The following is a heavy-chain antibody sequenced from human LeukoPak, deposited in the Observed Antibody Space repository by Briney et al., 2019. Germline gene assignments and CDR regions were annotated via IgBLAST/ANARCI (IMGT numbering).Heavy chain of an antibody. V-gene: IGHV3-30*04. Sequence: GGPLRLSCAASGFTFSSYAMHWVRQAPGKGLEWVAVISYDGGNKYYADSVKGRFTISRDNSKNTLYLQMNSLRAEDTAVYYCARDYRAYSVAFDIWGQGTMVTVSS. CDR2: ISYDGGNK. CDR1: GFTFSSYA. D-gene: IGHD1-26*01. CDR3: ARDYRAYSVAFDI. J-gene: IGHJ3*02.